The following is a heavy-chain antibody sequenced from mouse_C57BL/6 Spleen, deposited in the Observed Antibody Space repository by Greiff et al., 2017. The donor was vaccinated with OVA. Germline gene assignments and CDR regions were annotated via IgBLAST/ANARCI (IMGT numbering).Heavy chain of an antibody. CDR2: IWSGGST. CDR1: GFSLTSYG. V-gene: IGHV2-2*01. J-gene: IGHJ4*01. Sequence: VQRVESGPGLVQPSQSLSITCTVSGFSLTSYGVHWVRQSPGKGLEWLGVIWSGGSTDYNAAFISRLSISKDNSKSQVFFKMNSLQADDTAIYYCASSPLYYGSSYYAMDYWGQGTSVTVSS. D-gene: IGHD1-1*01. CDR3: ASSPLYYGSSYYAMDY.